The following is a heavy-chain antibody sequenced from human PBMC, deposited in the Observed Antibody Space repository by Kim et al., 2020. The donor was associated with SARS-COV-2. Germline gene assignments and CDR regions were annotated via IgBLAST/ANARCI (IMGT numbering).Heavy chain of an antibody. CDR1: GGSISSGCHY. D-gene: IGHD2-8*01. V-gene: IGHV4-31*03. Sequence: SETLSLTCTVSGGSISSGCHYWSWIRQHPGKGLEWIGYIYYSGSTYYNPSPKSRVTISVDTSKNQLSLKLSSVTAADTAVYYCAREGLYSLFVIWGQGT. CDR2: IYYSGST. CDR3: AREGLYSLFVI. J-gene: IGHJ3*02.